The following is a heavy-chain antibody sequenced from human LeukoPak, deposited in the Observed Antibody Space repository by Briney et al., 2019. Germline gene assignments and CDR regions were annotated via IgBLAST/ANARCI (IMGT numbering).Heavy chain of an antibody. J-gene: IGHJ5*02. Sequence: PGGSLRLSCAASGFTFSSYWMSWVRQAPGKGLEWVANIKQDGSEKYYVDSVKGRFTISRDNAKNSLYLQMNSLRAEDTAVYCCARVGSYCDSSGQTDWFDPWGQGTLVTVSS. V-gene: IGHV3-7*01. CDR1: GFTFSSYW. CDR3: ARVGSYCDSSGQTDWFDP. D-gene: IGHD3-22*01. CDR2: IKQDGSEK.